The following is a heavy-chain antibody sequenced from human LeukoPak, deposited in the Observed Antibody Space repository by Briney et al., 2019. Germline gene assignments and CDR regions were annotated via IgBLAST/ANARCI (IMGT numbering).Heavy chain of an antibody. CDR2: ISSSSSYV. CDR1: GFTFSSYS. CDR3: ARDEMDFFDY. D-gene: IGHD5-24*01. V-gene: IGHV3-21*01. Sequence: GGSLRLSCAASGFTFSSYSMNWVRQAPGKGLEWVSSISSSSSYVYYADSVKGRFTISRDNAKNSLYLQMNSLRAEDTAVYYCARDEMDFFDYWGQGTLVTVSS. J-gene: IGHJ4*02.